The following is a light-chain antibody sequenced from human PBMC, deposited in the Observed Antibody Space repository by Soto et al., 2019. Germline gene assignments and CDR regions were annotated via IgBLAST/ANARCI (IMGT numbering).Light chain of an antibody. V-gene: IGLV1-40*01. CDR2: GNS. Sequence: QPVLTQPPSVSGAPGQRVTISCTGSSSNIGAGYDVHWYQQLPGTAPKLLIYGNSNRPSGVPDRFSGSKSGTSASLAITGLQDEDEADYYCQSYDSSVSKVVFGGGTKLTVL. J-gene: IGLJ2*01. CDR3: QSYDSSVSKVV. CDR1: SSNIGAGYD.